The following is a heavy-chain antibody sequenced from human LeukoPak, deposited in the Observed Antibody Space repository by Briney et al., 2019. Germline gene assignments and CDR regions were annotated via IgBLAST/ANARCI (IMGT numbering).Heavy chain of an antibody. CDR3: ARGTSSWYFPFDY. Sequence: GGSLRLSCAASGFTFSSYSMNWVRQAPGKGLEWVSSISSSSSYIYYADSVKGRFTISRDNAKNSLYLQMNSLRAEDTAVYYCARGTSSWYFPFDYWGQGTLVTVSS. D-gene: IGHD6-13*01. CDR2: ISSSSSYI. V-gene: IGHV3-21*01. J-gene: IGHJ4*02. CDR1: GFTFSSYS.